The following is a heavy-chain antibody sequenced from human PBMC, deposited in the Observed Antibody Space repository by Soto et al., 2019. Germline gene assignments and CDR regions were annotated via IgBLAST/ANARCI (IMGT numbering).Heavy chain of an antibody. CDR1: GFTFSSYG. J-gene: IGHJ6*02. D-gene: IGHD1-20*01. V-gene: IGHV3-33*01. Sequence: QVQLVESGGGVVQPGRSLRLSCAASGFTFSSYGMHWVRQAPGKGLEWVAVIWYDGSNKYYADSVKGRFTISRDNSKNTLYLQMNSLRAEDTAVYYCARDRLGGDNWNLGMDVWGQGTTVTVSS. CDR2: IWYDGSNK. CDR3: ARDRLGGDNWNLGMDV.